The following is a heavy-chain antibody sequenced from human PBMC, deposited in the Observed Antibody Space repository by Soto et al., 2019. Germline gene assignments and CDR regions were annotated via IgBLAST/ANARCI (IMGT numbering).Heavy chain of an antibody. CDR3: ARDPSDYGMDG. CDR1: GYTFTSYA. CDR2: INAGNGNT. J-gene: IGHJ6*02. D-gene: IGHD6-6*01. V-gene: IGHV1-3*05. Sequence: QVQLVQSGAEEKKPGASVKVSCKASGYTFTSYAMHWVRQAPGQRLEWMGWINAGNGNTKYSQKFQGRVTITRDTSGSTAYMELSSLRSEDTAVYYCARDPSDYGMDGWGQGTTVTVSS.